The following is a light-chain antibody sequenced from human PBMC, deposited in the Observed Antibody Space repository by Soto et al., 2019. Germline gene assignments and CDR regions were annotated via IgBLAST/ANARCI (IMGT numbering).Light chain of an antibody. J-gene: IGKJ2*01. Sequence: DIQMTQSPSSLSASVGDRVTITCRPSQSIDNFLNWYQQKPGTAPNLLIYAASSLQSGVSSRFSGSGSGTDFTLTISSLQPEDSATYYCQQSYSLPYTFGQGTKVEIK. CDR2: AAS. V-gene: IGKV1-39*01. CDR1: QSIDNF. CDR3: QQSYSLPYT.